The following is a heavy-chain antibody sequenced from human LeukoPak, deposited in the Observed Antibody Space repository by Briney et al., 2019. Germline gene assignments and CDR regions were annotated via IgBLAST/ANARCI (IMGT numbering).Heavy chain of an antibody. Sequence: WASVKVSCKASGYTFTGYYMPWVRQAPGQGLEWMGWINPNSGGTNYAQKFQGWVTMTRDTSISTAYMELSRLRSDDTAVYYCARGDDILTGYLYYFDYWGQGTLVTVSS. CDR2: INPNSGGT. D-gene: IGHD3-9*01. CDR1: GYTFTGYY. V-gene: IGHV1-2*04. J-gene: IGHJ4*02. CDR3: ARGDDILTGYLYYFDY.